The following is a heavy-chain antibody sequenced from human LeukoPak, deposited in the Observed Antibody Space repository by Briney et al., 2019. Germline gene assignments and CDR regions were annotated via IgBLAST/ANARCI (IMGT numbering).Heavy chain of an antibody. D-gene: IGHD1-14*01. Sequence: PGGSLRLSCAASGFKFNDYAMHWVRQAPGKGLEWVSLISGDGHSTYYADSAKGRFTISRDNSKNSLYLQMDSLRAEDTALYYCAKDIDHGNYFDYWGQGTLVTVSS. V-gene: IGHV3-43*02. J-gene: IGHJ4*02. CDR2: ISGDGHST. CDR3: AKDIDHGNYFDY. CDR1: GFKFNDYA.